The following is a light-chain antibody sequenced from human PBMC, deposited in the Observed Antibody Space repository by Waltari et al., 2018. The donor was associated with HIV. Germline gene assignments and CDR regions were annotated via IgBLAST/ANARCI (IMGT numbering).Light chain of an antibody. CDR1: SSDVSTYKL. V-gene: IGLV2-23*02. CDR3: CSYAGRSTFVL. J-gene: IGLJ2*01. CDR2: EIN. Sequence: QSDLTQPASVSGSPGQSITISCNETSSDVSTYKLVSWYQQHPGKVPKLIIYEINKRPSGVSNRFSGSKSGNMASLTISGLQAEDEAFYHCCSYAGRSTFVLFGGGTKLTVL.